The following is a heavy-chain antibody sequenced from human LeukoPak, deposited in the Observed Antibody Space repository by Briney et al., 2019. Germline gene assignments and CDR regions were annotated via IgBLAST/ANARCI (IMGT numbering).Heavy chain of an antibody. CDR1: GGSISSGSNY. Sequence: NPSETLSLTCTVSGGSISSGSNYWGWVRQPPGKGLEWIGSIYYSGSTYYNPSLKSRVTMSVDTSKNQFSVKLSSVTAADTAVYYCVRHISVVRGETFDFWGQGSLVTVSS. J-gene: IGHJ4*02. CDR3: VRHISVVRGETFDF. V-gene: IGHV4-39*01. CDR2: IYYSGST. D-gene: IGHD3-10*01.